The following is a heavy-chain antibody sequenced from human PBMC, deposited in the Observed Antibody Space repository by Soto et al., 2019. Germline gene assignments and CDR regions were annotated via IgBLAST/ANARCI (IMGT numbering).Heavy chain of an antibody. J-gene: IGHJ6*02. D-gene: IGHD6-19*01. Sequence: PGGSLRLSCAASGFTFSSYAMSWVRQAPGKGLEWVSAISGSGGSTYYADSVKGRFTISRDNSKNTLYLQMNSLRDEDTAVYYCAKDLDGYSSGWYRHYCGMDVWGQGTTVTVS. CDR3: AKDLDGYSSGWYRHYCGMDV. CDR2: ISGSGGST. V-gene: IGHV3-23*01. CDR1: GFTFSSYA.